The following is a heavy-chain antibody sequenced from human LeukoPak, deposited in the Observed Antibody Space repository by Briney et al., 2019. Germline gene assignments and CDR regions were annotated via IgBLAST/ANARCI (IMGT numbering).Heavy chain of an antibody. CDR2: ISSSSSSI. J-gene: IGHJ6*02. V-gene: IGHV3-48*01. CDR3: ARDRTPSGMDV. Sequence: GGSLRLSCAASEFTFSTYNMNWVRQAPGKGLEWVSYISSSSSSIYYADSVKGRFTISRDNAKNSLYLQMNSLRAEDTAVYYCARDRTPSGMDVWGQGTTATVSS. CDR1: EFTFSTYN.